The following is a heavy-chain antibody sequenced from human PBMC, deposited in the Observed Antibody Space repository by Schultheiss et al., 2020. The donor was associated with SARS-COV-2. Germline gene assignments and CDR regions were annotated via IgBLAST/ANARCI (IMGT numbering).Heavy chain of an antibody. CDR2: IYTSGST. Sequence: SETLSLTCTVSGGSISSYYWSWIRQPAGKGLEWIGRIYTSGSTYYNPSLKSRVTISVDTSKNQFSLQLNSVTPEDTAVYYCARDLTPSIAALGPRENYYYYGMDVWGQGTTVTVSS. V-gene: IGHV4-4*07. J-gene: IGHJ6*02. CDR3: ARDLTPSIAALGPRENYYYYGMDV. CDR1: GGSISSYY. D-gene: IGHD6-6*01.